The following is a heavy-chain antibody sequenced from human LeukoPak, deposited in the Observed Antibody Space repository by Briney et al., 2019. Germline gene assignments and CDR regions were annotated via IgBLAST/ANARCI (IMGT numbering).Heavy chain of an antibody. J-gene: IGHJ5*02. CDR2: IYYSGST. V-gene: IGHV4-59*01. D-gene: IGHD6-13*01. CDR1: GGSISSYY. CDR3: ARLSSSWYGGWFDP. Sequence: SETLSLTCTVSGGSISSYYWSWIRQPPGKGLEWIGYIYYSGSTNYNPSLKSRVTISVDTSKNQFSLKLSSVTAADTAVYYCARLSSSWYGGWFDPWGQGTLVTVFS.